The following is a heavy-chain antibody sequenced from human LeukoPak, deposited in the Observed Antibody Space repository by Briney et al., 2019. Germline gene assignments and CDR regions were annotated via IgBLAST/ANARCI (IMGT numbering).Heavy chain of an antibody. J-gene: IGHJ4*02. D-gene: IGHD3-22*01. Sequence: SETLSLTCAVYGGSFSGYFWSWIRQPPGKGLEWIGEINHSGSTNYNPSLKSRVTISVDTSKNQFSLKLSSVTAADTAVYYCARRYFGIVVVFDYWGQGTLVTVSS. CDR1: GGSFSGYF. CDR3: ARRYFGIVVVFDY. CDR2: INHSGST. V-gene: IGHV4-34*01.